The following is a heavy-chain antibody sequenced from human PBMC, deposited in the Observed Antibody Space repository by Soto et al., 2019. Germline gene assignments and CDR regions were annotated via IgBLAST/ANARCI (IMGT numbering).Heavy chain of an antibody. J-gene: IGHJ4*02. D-gene: IGHD6-19*01. CDR2: IWYDGSNK. V-gene: IGHV3-33*01. CDR3: ASGYSSGRGNYFDY. CDR1: GFTFSSYG. Sequence: PGGSLRLSCAASGFTFSSYGMHWVRQAPGKGLEWVAVIWYDGSNKYYADSVKGRFTISRDNSKNTLYLQMNSLRAEDTAVYYCASGYSSGRGNYFDYWGQGTLVTVSS.